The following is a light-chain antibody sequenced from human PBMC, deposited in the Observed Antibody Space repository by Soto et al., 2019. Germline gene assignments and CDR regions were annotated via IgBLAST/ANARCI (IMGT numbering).Light chain of an antibody. CDR1: SSDVGGYNY. J-gene: IGLJ1*01. V-gene: IGLV2-11*01. Sequence: QSALTQPRSVSGSPGQSITISCTGTSSDVGGYNYVSWYRQHPGKAPKLMIYDVSKRPSGVPDRFSGSKSGNTASLTISGLQAEDEADYYCCSYAGSYTHYVFGNGTKLTVL. CDR2: DVS. CDR3: CSYAGSYTHYV.